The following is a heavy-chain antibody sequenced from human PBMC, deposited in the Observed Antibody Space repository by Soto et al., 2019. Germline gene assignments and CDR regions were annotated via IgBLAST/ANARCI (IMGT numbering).Heavy chain of an antibody. Sequence: EVQLLESGGGLVQPGGSLTLSCAASGFPFSNYAMNWVRQAPGKGLEWVSTISSSSGSTYYADSVKGRFTISRDNSKNFLYLQMNSLRGEDTAVYYCAKVGSERYSGQHSDYWGQGTRVTISS. J-gene: IGHJ4*02. D-gene: IGHD5-12*01. CDR3: AKVGSERYSGQHSDY. CDR1: GFPFSNYA. V-gene: IGHV3-23*01. CDR2: ISSSSGST.